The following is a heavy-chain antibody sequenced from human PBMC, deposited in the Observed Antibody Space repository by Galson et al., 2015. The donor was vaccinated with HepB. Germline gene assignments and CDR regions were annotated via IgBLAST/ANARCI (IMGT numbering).Heavy chain of an antibody. CDR2: IHYSGST. CDR1: GGSINRDHNY. V-gene: IGHV4-31*03. D-gene: IGHD4/OR15-4a*01. J-gene: IGHJ4*02. CDR3: ARQGLYGGSFSIDY. Sequence: TLSLTCTVSGGSINRDHNYWSWIRQRPVKGLEWIGYIHYSGSTYYNPSLRSRVTISVDTSKNQFSLNLISMTAADTAVYYCARQGLYGGSFSIDYWGQGTLVTVSS.